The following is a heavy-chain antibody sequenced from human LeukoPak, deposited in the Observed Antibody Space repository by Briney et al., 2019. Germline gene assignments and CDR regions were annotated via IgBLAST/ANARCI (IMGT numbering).Heavy chain of an antibody. CDR1: GFTFSSYS. V-gene: IGHV3-21*01. D-gene: IGHD1-26*01. Sequence: KPGGSPRLSCAASGFTFSSYSMNWVRQAPGKGLEWVSSISSSSSYVYYADSVKGRFTISRDNAKNSLYLQMNSLRAEDTAVYYCARDSVGPRSSYPFDYWGQGTLVTVSS. J-gene: IGHJ4*02. CDR3: ARDSVGPRSSYPFDY. CDR2: ISSSSSYV.